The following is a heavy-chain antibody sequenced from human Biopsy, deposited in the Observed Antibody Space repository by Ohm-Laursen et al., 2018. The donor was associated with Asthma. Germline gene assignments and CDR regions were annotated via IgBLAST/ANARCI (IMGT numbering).Heavy chain of an antibody. V-gene: IGHV3-66*03. J-gene: IGHJ4*02. D-gene: IGHD7-27*01. Sequence: GSLRLSCTASGFTVSTNGMSWVRQPPGKGLEWVSVIYSSGGTYYADSVQGRVTISRDNSKNTLSLQMNSLTAEDTAVYYCARDAPTGGYIDYWGLGTLVTVSS. CDR1: GFTVSTNG. CDR3: ARDAPTGGYIDY. CDR2: IYSSGGT.